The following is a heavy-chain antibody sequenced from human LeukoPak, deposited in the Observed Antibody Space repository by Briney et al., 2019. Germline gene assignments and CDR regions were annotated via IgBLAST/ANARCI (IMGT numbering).Heavy chain of an antibody. V-gene: IGHV3-33*03. D-gene: IGHD5-18*01. Sequence: GGSLRLSCAASGFTFSSYGMHWVRQAPGKGLEWVAVIWYDGSNKYYADSVKGRFTISRDNAKSSLYLQMNSLRAEDTGVYYCAKDSYSKGDYWGQGVLVTVSS. CDR1: GFTFSSYG. CDR2: IWYDGSNK. J-gene: IGHJ4*02. CDR3: AKDSYSKGDY.